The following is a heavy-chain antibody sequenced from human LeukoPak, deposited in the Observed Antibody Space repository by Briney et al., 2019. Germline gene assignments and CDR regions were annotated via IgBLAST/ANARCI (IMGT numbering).Heavy chain of an antibody. D-gene: IGHD6-13*01. CDR3: ARDRDSSSWYPYYYYYGMNV. CDR1: GGTFSSYA. CDR2: ISAYNGNT. Sequence: ASVKVSCKASGGTFSSYAISWVRQAPGQGLEWMGWISAYNGNTNYAQKLQGRVTMTTDTSTSTAYMELRSLRSDDTAVYYCARDRDSSSWYPYYYYYGMNVWGQGTTVTVSS. J-gene: IGHJ6*02. V-gene: IGHV1-18*01.